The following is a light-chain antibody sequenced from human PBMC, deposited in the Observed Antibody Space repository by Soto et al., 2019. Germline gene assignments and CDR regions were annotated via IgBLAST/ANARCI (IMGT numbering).Light chain of an antibody. CDR3: QHYNSYSAA. V-gene: IGKV1-5*03. CDR1: QTISSW. Sequence: PMAQCPSTLAGCGGPRVAISGRASQTISSWLAWYQEKPGKAPKILIYKASTLKSGVPSRFSGSGSATEFTLIISSLQPDDFATYYCQHYNSYSAAFGQGTKVDIK. J-gene: IGKJ1*01. CDR2: KAS.